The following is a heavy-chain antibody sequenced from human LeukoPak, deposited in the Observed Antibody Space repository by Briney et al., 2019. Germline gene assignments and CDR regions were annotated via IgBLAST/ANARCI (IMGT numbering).Heavy chain of an antibody. CDR3: ARDVWTGVAVSDY. CDR2: IKEDGSIQ. D-gene: IGHD6-19*01. J-gene: IGHJ4*02. Sequence: GGSLRLSCVASGFTLSSYWMTRVRQAPGKGLEWLANIKEDGSIQYYLDSVRGRFTISRDNAKSSVYLQLNSLRADDTAVYYCARDVWTGVAVSDYWGQGTLVTVSS. CDR1: GFTLSSYW. V-gene: IGHV3-7*01.